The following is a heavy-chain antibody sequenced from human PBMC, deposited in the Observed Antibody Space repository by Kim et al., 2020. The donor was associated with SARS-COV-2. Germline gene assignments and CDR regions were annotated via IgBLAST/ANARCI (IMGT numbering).Heavy chain of an antibody. D-gene: IGHD1-7*01. CDR1: GYTFTNFG. V-gene: IGHV1-18*01. CDR3: AREELYYYFTMDV. CDR2: ISPYNGKT. J-gene: IGHJ6*02. Sequence: ASVKGSCKASGYTFTNFGISWVRQAPGHGLEWMGWISPYNGKTDYAQKFQGKITMTADTSTSTVYMELRSLSSDDTAIFYCAREELYYYFTMDVWGQGTTVTVSS.